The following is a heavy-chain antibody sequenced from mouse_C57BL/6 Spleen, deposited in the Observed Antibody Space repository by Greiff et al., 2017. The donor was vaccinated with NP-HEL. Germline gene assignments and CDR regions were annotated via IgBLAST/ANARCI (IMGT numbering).Heavy chain of an antibody. CDR3: AREDYMDY. Sequence: EVKLQESGPGLVKPSQSLSLTCSVTGYSITSGYYWNWIRQFPGNKLEWLGYISYDGSNNYNPSLKNRISITHDTSKNQFFLKLNSVTTEDTATYYCAREDYMDYWGQGASVTVSS. CDR2: ISYDGSN. D-gene: IGHD2-4*01. CDR1: GYSITSGYY. V-gene: IGHV3-6*01. J-gene: IGHJ4*01.